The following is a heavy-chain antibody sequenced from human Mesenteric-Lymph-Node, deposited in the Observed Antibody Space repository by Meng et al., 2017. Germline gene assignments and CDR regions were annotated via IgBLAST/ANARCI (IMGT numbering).Heavy chain of an antibody. CDR1: GYLFTNYY. Sequence: LVPSGDVVKKPGSSVKYSCNAAGYLFTNYYMQLVRQAAGRVLEWLGIINPSGGRTSYAQKFQGRVTMTRDTSTSTVYMELSSLRSEDTAVYYCARVFTMVRGVNYYFDYWGQGTLVTVSS. D-gene: IGHD3-10*01. J-gene: IGHJ4*02. V-gene: IGHV1-46*01. CDR3: ARVFTMVRGVNYYFDY. CDR2: INPSGGRT.